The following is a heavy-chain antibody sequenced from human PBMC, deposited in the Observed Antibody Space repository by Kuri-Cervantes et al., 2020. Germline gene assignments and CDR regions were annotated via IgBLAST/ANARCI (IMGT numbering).Heavy chain of an antibody. D-gene: IGHD6-13*01. CDR3: AKGEGSSWYACDY. Sequence: GGSLRLSCAASGFTVSSNYMSWVRQAPGKGLEWVSIIYSSGETYYIDSVKGRFTISRDNSKNTLYLQMNSLRAEDTAVYYCAKGEGSSWYACDYWGQGTLVTVSS. J-gene: IGHJ4*02. CDR1: GFTVSSNY. V-gene: IGHV3-66*02. CDR2: IYSSGET.